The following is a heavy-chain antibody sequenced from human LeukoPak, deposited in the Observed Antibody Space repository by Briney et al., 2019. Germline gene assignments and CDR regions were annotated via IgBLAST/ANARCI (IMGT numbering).Heavy chain of an antibody. J-gene: IGHJ4*02. CDR3: TRDQMNY. D-gene: IGHD5-24*01. CDR2: IFSNGDT. CDR1: EFTVSRNY. Sequence: QAGGSLRLSCTASEFTVSRNYMLWVRQAPGKGLEWVSLIFSNGDTHYADSVKGRFTISRDTSKNTVSLQMNSLRVEDTAMYYCTRDQMNYWGQGTL. V-gene: IGHV3-53*01.